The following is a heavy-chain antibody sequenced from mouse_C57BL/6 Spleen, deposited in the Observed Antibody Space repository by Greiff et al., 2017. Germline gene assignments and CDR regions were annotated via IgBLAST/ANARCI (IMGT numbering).Heavy chain of an antibody. V-gene: IGHV1-52*01. Sequence: QVQLQQPGAELVRPGSSVKLSCKASGYTFTSYWMHWVKQRPIQGLEWIGNIDPSDSETHYNQKFKDKATLTVDKSSSTAYLQLSGLTSEDSAVYYCARDGYYVFDYWGQGTTLTVSS. CDR1: GYTFTSYW. CDR2: IDPSDSET. D-gene: IGHD2-3*01. CDR3: ARDGYYVFDY. J-gene: IGHJ2*01.